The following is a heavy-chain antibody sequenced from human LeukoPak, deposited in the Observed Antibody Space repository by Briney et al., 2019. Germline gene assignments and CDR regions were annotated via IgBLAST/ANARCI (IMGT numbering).Heavy chain of an antibody. D-gene: IGHD6-13*01. Sequence: GGSLRLSCAASGFTFDDYAMHWVRQAPGKGLEWVSGISWNSGSIGYADSVKGRFTISRDNSKNTLYLQMNSLRAEDTAVYYCAKDWVRIAAAGTFGAFDIWGQGTMVTVSS. J-gene: IGHJ3*02. CDR1: GFTFDDYA. CDR3: AKDWVRIAAAGTFGAFDI. CDR2: ISWNSGSI. V-gene: IGHV3-9*01.